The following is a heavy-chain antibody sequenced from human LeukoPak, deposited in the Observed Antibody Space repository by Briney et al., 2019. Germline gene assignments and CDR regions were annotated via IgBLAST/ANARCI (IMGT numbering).Heavy chain of an antibody. Sequence: GGSLRLSRAASGFTFSSYWMHWVRQVPGKGLVWVSRINADGTSISYADSVKGRFTISRDNAKNTLYLQMNSLRAEDTAVYYCARDSYYDFWSGYLPYWGQGTLVTVSP. V-gene: IGHV3-74*01. CDR1: GFTFSSYW. D-gene: IGHD3-3*01. CDR3: ARDSYYDFWSGYLPY. J-gene: IGHJ4*02. CDR2: INADGTSI.